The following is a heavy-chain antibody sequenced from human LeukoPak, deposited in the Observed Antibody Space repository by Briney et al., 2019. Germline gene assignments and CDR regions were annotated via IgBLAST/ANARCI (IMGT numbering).Heavy chain of an antibody. V-gene: IGHV3-30*03. CDR2: ISYDGSNK. D-gene: IGHD3-22*01. J-gene: IGHJ4*02. CDR3: ARGGRNVVVTTLYYFDY. Sequence: GGSLRLSCAASGFTFGAFGIHWVRQPPGKGLEWVAVISYDGSNKYYGDSVKGRFTISRDNSKNTLYLQMNSLRPDDTAVYYCARGGRNVVVTTLYYFDYWGQGTLVTVSS. CDR1: GFTFGAFG.